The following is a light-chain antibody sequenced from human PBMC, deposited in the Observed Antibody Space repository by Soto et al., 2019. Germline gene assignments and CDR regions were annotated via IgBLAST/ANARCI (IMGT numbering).Light chain of an antibody. J-gene: IGLJ2*01. Sequence: QSALTQPASVSGSPGQSITISCTGTSSDIGRYNHVSWYQQYPGKAPKLMIYEVNNRPSGVSDRFSGSKSGNTASLTLSGLQTEDEANYYCSSYTTTDTLIFGGGTKPTVL. CDR3: SSYTTTDTLI. V-gene: IGLV2-14*01. CDR1: SSDIGRYNH. CDR2: EVN.